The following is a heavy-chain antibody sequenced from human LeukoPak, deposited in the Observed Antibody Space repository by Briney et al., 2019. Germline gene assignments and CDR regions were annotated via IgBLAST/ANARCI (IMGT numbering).Heavy chain of an antibody. J-gene: IGHJ4*02. CDR1: GFTFSSYA. CDR3: AKVETAAAATLRGFDY. CDR2: ISGSGGST. D-gene: IGHD6-13*01. V-gene: IGHV3-23*01. Sequence: GGSLRLSCAASGFTFSSYAMSWVRQAPGKGLEWVSAISGSGGSTYYADSVKGRFTISRDNSKNTLYPQMNSLRAEDTAVYYCAKVETAAAATLRGFDYWGQGTLVTVSS.